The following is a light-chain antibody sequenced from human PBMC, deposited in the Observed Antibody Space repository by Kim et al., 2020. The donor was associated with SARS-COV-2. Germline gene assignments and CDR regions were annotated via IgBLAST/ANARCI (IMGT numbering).Light chain of an antibody. CDR3: SAWDTSLNAAV. Sequence: RQTDTPTCTGNNKNEGNQGASWRQQHKGNPPKVLPYRNNNRPSGISERFSASRSGNTASLTITGLQPEDEADYYCSAWDTSLNAAVFGGGTQLTVL. CDR2: RNN. V-gene: IGLV10-54*04. J-gene: IGLJ2*01. CDR1: NKNEGNQG.